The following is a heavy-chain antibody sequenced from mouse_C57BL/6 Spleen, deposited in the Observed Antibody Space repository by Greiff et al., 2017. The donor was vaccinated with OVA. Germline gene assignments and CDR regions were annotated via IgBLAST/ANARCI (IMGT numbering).Heavy chain of an antibody. CDR2: ISSGSSTI. CDR3: ARGDYYGSSPFDY. V-gene: IGHV5-17*01. Sequence: DVMLVESGGGLVKPGGSLKLSCAASGFTFSDYGMHWVRQAPEKGLEWVAYISSGSSTIYYADTVKGRFTISRDNAKNTLFLQMTSLRSEDTAMYYCARGDYYGSSPFDYWGQGTTLTVSS. J-gene: IGHJ2*01. D-gene: IGHD1-1*01. CDR1: GFTFSDYG.